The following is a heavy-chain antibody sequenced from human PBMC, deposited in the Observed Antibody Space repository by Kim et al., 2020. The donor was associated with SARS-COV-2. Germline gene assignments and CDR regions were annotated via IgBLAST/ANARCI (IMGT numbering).Heavy chain of an antibody. CDR3: ATIDSSGSYYFDY. D-gene: IGHD6-19*01. Sequence: GGSLRLSCAASGFTFSSYAMHWVRQAPGKGLEWVAVISYDGSNKYYADSVKGRFTISRDNSKNTLYLQMNSLRAEDTAVYYCATIDSSGSYYFDYWGQGTLVTVSS. J-gene: IGHJ4*02. CDR2: ISYDGSNK. V-gene: IGHV3-30*04. CDR1: GFTFSSYA.